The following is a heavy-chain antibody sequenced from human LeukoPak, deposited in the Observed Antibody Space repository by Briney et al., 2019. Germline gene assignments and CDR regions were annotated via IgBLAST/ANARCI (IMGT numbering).Heavy chain of an antibody. Sequence: PSQTLPPTCTVSGGSISSGEYYWSWIRQPPGKGLEWIGYIFYSGNTYYSPSFKSRPSISVDTSNNQFSQRLTSVTAADTALYYCARVYGDTVFDHWGQGTPVTVSS. CDR3: ARVYGDTVFDH. J-gene: IGHJ5*02. CDR1: GGSISSGEYY. V-gene: IGHV4-30-4*01. D-gene: IGHD4-17*01. CDR2: IFYSGNT.